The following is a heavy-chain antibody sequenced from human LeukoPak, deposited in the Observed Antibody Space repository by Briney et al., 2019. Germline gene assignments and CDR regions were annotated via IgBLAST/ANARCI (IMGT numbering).Heavy chain of an antibody. CDR2: ICDSGRTI. Sequence: PGGSLSLSCAASGFTFSDYYMSWLRQAPAKGLEWVSYICDSGRTIYYADSVKGRFTISRDNAKNSVYLKMNNLRAEDTAVYYCARDRLGDYDHSGYYDKWGQGTLVTVSS. V-gene: IGHV3-11*01. D-gene: IGHD3-22*01. CDR1: GFTFSDYY. J-gene: IGHJ4*02. CDR3: ARDRLGDYDHSGYYDK.